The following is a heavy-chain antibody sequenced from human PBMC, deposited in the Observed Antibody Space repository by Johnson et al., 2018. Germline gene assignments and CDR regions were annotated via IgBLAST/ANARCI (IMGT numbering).Heavy chain of an antibody. CDR2: INSDGSST. Sequence: EVQLVETGGGLVQPGGSLRLSCAASGFTLSSYWMHWVRQAPGKGLVWVSRINSDGSSTSYADSVKGRFTISRDNAKNTLYLQMNSLRAGDPAVYYWAREATVVCLGFDPWGQGTLVTVAS. V-gene: IGHV3-74*01. CDR1: GFTLSSYW. J-gene: IGHJ5*02. D-gene: IGHD4-11*01. CDR3: AREATVVCLGFDP.